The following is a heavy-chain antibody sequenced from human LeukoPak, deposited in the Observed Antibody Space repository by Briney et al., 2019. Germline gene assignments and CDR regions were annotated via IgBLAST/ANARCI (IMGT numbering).Heavy chain of an antibody. Sequence: GGSLRLSCAASGFSFNDYGMSWVRQAPGKGLEWVSYISSSGSTIYYADSVKGRFTISRDNAKNSLYLQMNSLRAEDTAVYYCAELGITMIGGVWGKGTTVTISS. CDR2: ISSSGSTI. CDR1: GFSFNDYG. V-gene: IGHV3-48*03. D-gene: IGHD3-10*02. J-gene: IGHJ6*04. CDR3: AELGITMIGGV.